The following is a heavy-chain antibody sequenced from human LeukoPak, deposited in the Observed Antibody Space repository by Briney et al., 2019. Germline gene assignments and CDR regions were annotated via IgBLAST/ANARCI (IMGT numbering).Heavy chain of an antibody. CDR1: GFTFSSFA. Sequence: GSLRLSCAAFGFTFSSFAMNWVRQPPGKGLEWIGEINHSGSTNYNPSLKSRVTISVDTSKNQFSLKLSSVTAADTAVHYCARGCGYSYGLAKPPGYFDLWGRGTLVTVSS. CDR2: INHSGST. V-gene: IGHV4-34*01. D-gene: IGHD5-18*01. J-gene: IGHJ2*01. CDR3: ARGCGYSYGLAKPPGYFDL.